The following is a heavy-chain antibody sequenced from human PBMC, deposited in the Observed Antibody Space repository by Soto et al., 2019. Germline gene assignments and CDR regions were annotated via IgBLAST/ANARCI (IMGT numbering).Heavy chain of an antibody. D-gene: IGHD3-10*01. CDR1: GFIFSDYW. J-gene: IGHJ4*02. CDR3: ASSMGRGGNDY. V-gene: IGHV3-7*05. Sequence: EVQLVESGGGLVQPGGSLRLSCAASGFIFSDYWMSWVRQAPGKGLECVANIKTDGSEKYYVDPVKGRFTISRDNAKNPLYLQMNSLRAEDTAVYYCASSMGRGGNDYWGQGTLVAVSS. CDR2: IKTDGSEK.